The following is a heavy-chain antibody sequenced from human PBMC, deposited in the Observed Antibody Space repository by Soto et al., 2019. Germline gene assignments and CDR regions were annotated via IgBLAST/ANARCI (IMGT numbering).Heavy chain of an antibody. J-gene: IGHJ4*02. Sequence: PGGSLRLSCAASGFTFSSYCMNWVRQAPGKGLEWVSSISSSSSYIYYADSVKGRFTISRDNAKNSLYLQMNGLRAEDTAVYYCARGSRSDSSGNGVHWGQGTLVTVSS. CDR2: ISSSSSYI. V-gene: IGHV3-21*01. CDR3: ARGSRSDSSGNGVH. D-gene: IGHD3-22*01. CDR1: GFTFSSYC.